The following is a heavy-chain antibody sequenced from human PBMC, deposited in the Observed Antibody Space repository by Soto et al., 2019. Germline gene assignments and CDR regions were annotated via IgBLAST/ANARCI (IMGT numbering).Heavy chain of an antibody. CDR3: ARHPFGGYAFDS. D-gene: IGHD3-16*01. CDR1: GASITSNVHY. Sequence: KSSETLSLTCTVSGASITSNVHYLGWVRQSPGKGLEWIASVFYTGSPYHNPSLESRGSISVDASDNQFSLKVTSVTAADTGIYYCARHPFGGYAFDSWGQGTLVTVSS. V-gene: IGHV4-39*01. CDR2: VFYTGSP. J-gene: IGHJ4*02.